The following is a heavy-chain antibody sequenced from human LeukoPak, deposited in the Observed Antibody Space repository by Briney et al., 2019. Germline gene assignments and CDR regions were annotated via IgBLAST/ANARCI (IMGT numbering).Heavy chain of an antibody. V-gene: IGHV4-59*01. Sequence: SETLSLTCTVSGGSISSYYWSWIRQPPGKGLEWIGYIYYSGSTNYNPSLKSRVTISVDTSKNQFSLKLSSVTAADTAVYYCARGRRLITIFGVVIIRGGNWFDPWGQGTLVTVSS. J-gene: IGHJ5*02. D-gene: IGHD3-3*01. CDR1: GGSISSYY. CDR2: IYYSGST. CDR3: ARGRRLITIFGVVIIRGGNWFDP.